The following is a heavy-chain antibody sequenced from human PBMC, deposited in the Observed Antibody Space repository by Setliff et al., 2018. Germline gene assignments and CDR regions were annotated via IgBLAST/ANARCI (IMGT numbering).Heavy chain of an antibody. CDR2: INTGNGNT. Sequence: ASVKVSCKASGYTFTSYAMHWVRQAPGQRLEWMGWINTGNGNTKYSQQFQGRVTITRDTSANTAYMKLSSLRSEDTAVYYCARIKSSLVRGVISAFDIWGQGTMVTVSS. CDR3: ARIKSSLVRGVISAFDI. CDR1: GYTFTSYA. J-gene: IGHJ3*02. D-gene: IGHD3-10*01. V-gene: IGHV1-3*04.